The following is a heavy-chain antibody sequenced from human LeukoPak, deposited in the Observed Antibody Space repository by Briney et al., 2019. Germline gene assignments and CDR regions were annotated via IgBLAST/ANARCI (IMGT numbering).Heavy chain of an antibody. Sequence: GGSLRLSCAASGFTFSIYWMHWIRQAPGKGLVWVSRISSEGSSTTYADSVKGRFTISRDNAKDTLYLQMNSLRAEDTAVYYCARGENTYIDYWGQGTLVTVSS. V-gene: IGHV3-74*01. CDR3: ARGENTYIDY. CDR1: GFTFSIYW. J-gene: IGHJ4*02. CDR2: ISSEGSST. D-gene: IGHD3-16*01.